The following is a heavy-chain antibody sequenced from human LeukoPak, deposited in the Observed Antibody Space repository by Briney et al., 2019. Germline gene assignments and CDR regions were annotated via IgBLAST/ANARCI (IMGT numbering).Heavy chain of an antibody. J-gene: IGHJ4*02. Sequence: PSETLSLTCTVSGGSINNYYWSWIRQPPGKGLEWLGYIYYSGSTNYNPSLKSRVTISVDTSKNQFSLKLSSVTAADTAVYYCARDQIGTTPYFDYWGQGTLVTVSS. CDR2: IYYSGST. D-gene: IGHD1-1*01. V-gene: IGHV4-59*01. CDR3: ARDQIGTTPYFDY. CDR1: GGSINNYY.